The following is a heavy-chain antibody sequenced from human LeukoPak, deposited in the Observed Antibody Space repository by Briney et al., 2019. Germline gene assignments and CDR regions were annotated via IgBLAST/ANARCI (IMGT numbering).Heavy chain of an antibody. D-gene: IGHD2-15*01. CDR1: GFTFSSYA. J-gene: IGHJ4*02. V-gene: IGHV3-23*01. CDR3: AKGSGVVVAGTRGYFDY. CDR2: ISGSGGST. Sequence: TGGSLRLSCAASGFTFSSYAMSWVRQAPGKGLEWVSAISGSGGSTYYADSVKGRFTISRDNSKNTLYLQMNSLRAEDTAVYYCAKGSGVVVAGTRGYFDYWGQGTLVTVSS.